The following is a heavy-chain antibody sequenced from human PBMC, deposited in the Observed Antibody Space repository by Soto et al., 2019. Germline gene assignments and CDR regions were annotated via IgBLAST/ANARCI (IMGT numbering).Heavy chain of an antibody. CDR3: ARSDDSTSYPRDL. J-gene: IGHJ5*02. D-gene: IGHD4-4*01. V-gene: IGHV1-2*02. Sequence: ASVKVSCKASGYTFTNYYMHWLRQAPGQGLEWMGWMNPRSGGSKYAQAFQDRVTMTRDASISTAYMEMTSLRHGDTAVYFCARSDDSTSYPRDLWGPGTLVTVSS. CDR2: MNPRSGGS. CDR1: GYTFTNYY.